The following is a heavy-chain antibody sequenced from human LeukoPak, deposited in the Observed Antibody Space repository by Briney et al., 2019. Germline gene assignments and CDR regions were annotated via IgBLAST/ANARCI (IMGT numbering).Heavy chain of an antibody. CDR1: GFTFSSYW. CDR3: ARGDYVWGSYRPGWFDP. D-gene: IGHD3-16*02. J-gene: IGHJ5*02. Sequence: GGSLRLSCAASGFTFSSYWMSWVRQAPGKGLEWVANIKQDGSEKYYVDPVKGRFTISRDNAKNSLYLQMNSLRAEDTAVYYCARGDYVWGSYRPGWFDPWGQGTLVTVPS. CDR2: IKQDGSEK. V-gene: IGHV3-7*01.